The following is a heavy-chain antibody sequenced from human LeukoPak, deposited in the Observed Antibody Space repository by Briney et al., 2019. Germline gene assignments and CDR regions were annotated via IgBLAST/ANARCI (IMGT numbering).Heavy chain of an antibody. V-gene: IGHV3-30-3*01. J-gene: IGHJ4*02. D-gene: IGHD3-10*01. Sequence: GGSLRLSCAASGFTFSSYWMSWVRQAPGKGLEWVAVISYDGSNKYYADSVKGRFTISRDNSKNTLYLQMNSLRAEDTAVYYCWNYGSGSYWGQGTLVTVSS. CDR2: ISYDGSNK. CDR1: GFTFSSYW. CDR3: WNYGSGSY.